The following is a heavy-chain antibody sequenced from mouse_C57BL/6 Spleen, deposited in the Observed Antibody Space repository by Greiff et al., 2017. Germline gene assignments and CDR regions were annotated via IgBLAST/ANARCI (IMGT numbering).Heavy chain of an antibody. CDR1: GYSFTGYY. CDR3: ARRLTGTGYFDY. J-gene: IGHJ2*01. CDR2: SNPSTGGT. Sequence: VQLQQSGPELVKPGASVKISCKASGYSFTGYYMNWVKQSPEKSLEWIGESNPSTGGTTYNQKFKAKATLTVDKSSSTAYMQLKSLTSEDSAVYYCARRLTGTGYFDYWGQGTTLTVSS. D-gene: IGHD4-1*01. V-gene: IGHV1-42*01.